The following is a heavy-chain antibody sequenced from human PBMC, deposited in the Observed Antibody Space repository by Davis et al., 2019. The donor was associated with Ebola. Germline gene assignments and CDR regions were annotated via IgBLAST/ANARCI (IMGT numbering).Heavy chain of an antibody. V-gene: IGHV4-30-4*01. D-gene: IGHD6-13*01. CDR3: ATSSSWSTSHYGMDV. Sequence: SETLSLTCTVSGVSISSGDYYWSWIRQPPGEGLEWIGYIYYTGSAYYSPSLKSRVVISVDTSKNQVSLKLTSVTASDSAVYYCATSSSWSTSHYGMDVWGKGTMVAVSS. CDR1: GVSISSGDYY. CDR2: IYYTGSA. J-gene: IGHJ6*04.